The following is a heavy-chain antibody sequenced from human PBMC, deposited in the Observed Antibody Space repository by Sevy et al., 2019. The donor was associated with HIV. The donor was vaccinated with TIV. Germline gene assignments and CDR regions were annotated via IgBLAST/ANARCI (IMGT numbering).Heavy chain of an antibody. CDR3: AIMSADMPTTTRAFFH. D-gene: IGHD1-26*01. CDR1: GFTFSSYA. V-gene: IGHV3-23*01. J-gene: IGHJ4*02. Sequence: GGSLRLSCAASGFTFSSYAMNWVRQAPGKGLEWVSSISGNGGNTDYADSVRGRFTISRDNSKDTLYLQMSSLRADDTAIYYCAIMSADMPTTTRAFFHWDQGTLVTVSS. CDR2: ISGNGGNT.